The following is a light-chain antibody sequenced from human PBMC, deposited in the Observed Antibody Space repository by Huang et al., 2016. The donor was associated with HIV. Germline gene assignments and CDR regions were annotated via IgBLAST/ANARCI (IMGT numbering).Light chain of an antibody. J-gene: IGKJ2*01. CDR2: SAS. CDR3: QQYRDWPPYT. V-gene: IGKV3-15*01. CDR1: QSGGSD. Sequence: EIVLTQSPATLSVSPGERATLSGRASQSGGSDLAWYQHRPGQAPRLLIYSASTSATGIPARFSCSGYGTDFILTVSSLQSEDFALYYCQQYRDWPPYTFGQGTKLEIK.